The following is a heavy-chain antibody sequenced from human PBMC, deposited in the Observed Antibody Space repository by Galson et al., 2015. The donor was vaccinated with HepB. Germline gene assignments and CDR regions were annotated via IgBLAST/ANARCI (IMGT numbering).Heavy chain of an antibody. Sequence: SLRLSCAASGFTFSDHYMDWVRQAPGKGLGWVGRTRNKANSYTTEYAASVKGRFTISRDDSKNSLYLQMNSLKTEDTAVYYCARPIHSSGWYEGFDYWGQGTLVTVSS. CDR3: ARPIHSSGWYEGFDY. CDR1: GFTFSDHY. D-gene: IGHD6-19*01. V-gene: IGHV3-72*01. J-gene: IGHJ4*02. CDR2: TRNKANSYTT.